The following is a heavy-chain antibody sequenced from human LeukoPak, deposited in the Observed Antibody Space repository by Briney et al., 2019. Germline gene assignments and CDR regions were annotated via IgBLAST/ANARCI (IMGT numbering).Heavy chain of an antibody. J-gene: IGHJ5*02. Sequence: GASVKLSCKASGYTFTSYDINWVRQATGQGLEWMGWMNPNSGNTGYAQKFQGRVTMTRNTSISTAYMELSSLRSEDTAVYYCARGLDCSSTSCYDWFDPWGQGTLVTVSS. V-gene: IGHV1-8*01. CDR2: MNPNSGNT. CDR3: ARGLDCSSTSCYDWFDP. CDR1: GYTFTSYD. D-gene: IGHD2-2*01.